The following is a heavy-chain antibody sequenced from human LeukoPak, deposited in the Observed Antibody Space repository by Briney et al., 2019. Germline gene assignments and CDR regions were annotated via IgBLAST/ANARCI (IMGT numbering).Heavy chain of an antibody. D-gene: IGHD6-19*01. J-gene: IGHJ6*03. Sequence: PSETLSLTCTVSGGSISSGSYYWSWIRQPAGKGLEWIGRIYTSGSTNYNPSLKSRVTISVDTSKNQFSLKLSSVTAADTAVYYCARDKESIAVYYMDVWGKGTTVTISS. CDR2: IYTSGST. V-gene: IGHV4-61*02. CDR3: ARDKESIAVYYMDV. CDR1: GGSISSGSYY.